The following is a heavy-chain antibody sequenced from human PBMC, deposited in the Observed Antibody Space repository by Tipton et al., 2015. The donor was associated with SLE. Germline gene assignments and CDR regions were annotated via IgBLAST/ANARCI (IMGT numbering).Heavy chain of an antibody. V-gene: IGHV4-4*08. D-gene: IGHD3-3*01. CDR3: ARLFGVVPGYYYMDV. CDR1: GDSISGHY. Sequence: TLSLTCTVSGDSISGHYRSWIRQPPGKGLEWIGYIYTSGSTNYNPSLKSRVTISVDTSKNQFSLKLSSVTAADTAVYYCARLFGVVPGYYYMDVWGKGTTVTVSS. J-gene: IGHJ6*03. CDR2: IYTSGST.